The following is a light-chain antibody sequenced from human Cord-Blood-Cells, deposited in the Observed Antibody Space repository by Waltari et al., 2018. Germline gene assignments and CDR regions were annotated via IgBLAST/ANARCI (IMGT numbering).Light chain of an antibody. V-gene: IGKV3-15*01. CDR2: GAS. CDR1: QSVSSN. J-gene: IGKJ2*01. Sequence: EIVMTQSPATLSVSPGERATLSCRASQSVSSNLAWYQQKPGQAPRLLIYGASTRAPGIPARFSGSGSGTEFTLTISSLQSEDFAVYYCQQYNNWPQKGRDHMYTFGQGTKLEIK. CDR3: QQYNNWPQKGRDHMYT.